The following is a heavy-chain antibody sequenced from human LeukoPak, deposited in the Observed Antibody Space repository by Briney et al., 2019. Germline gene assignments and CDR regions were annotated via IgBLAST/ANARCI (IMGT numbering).Heavy chain of an antibody. J-gene: IGHJ5*02. CDR2: INPNSGGT. CDR3: ARGSPLGYCSSTSCYSAGPNWFDP. Sequence: ASVKVSCKASGYTFTGYYMHWVRQAPGQGLEWMGRINPNSGGTNYAQKFQGRVTMTRDTSISTAYMELSRLRSDDTAVYYCARGSPLGYCSSTSCYSAGPNWFDPWGQGTLVTVSS. D-gene: IGHD2-2*01. V-gene: IGHV1-2*06. CDR1: GYTFTGYY.